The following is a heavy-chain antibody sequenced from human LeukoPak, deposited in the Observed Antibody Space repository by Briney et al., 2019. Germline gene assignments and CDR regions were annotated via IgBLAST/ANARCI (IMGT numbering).Heavy chain of an antibody. Sequence: ASVRVSCKASGYTFTGYYMHWVRQAPGQGLEWMGWINPNSGGTNYAQKFQGRVTMTRDTSISTAYMELSRLRSDDTAVYYCARDYCSSTSCPGRGPHFDYWGQGTLVTVSS. D-gene: IGHD2-2*01. CDR1: GYTFTGYY. CDR2: INPNSGGT. CDR3: ARDYCSSTSCPGRGPHFDY. J-gene: IGHJ4*02. V-gene: IGHV1-2*02.